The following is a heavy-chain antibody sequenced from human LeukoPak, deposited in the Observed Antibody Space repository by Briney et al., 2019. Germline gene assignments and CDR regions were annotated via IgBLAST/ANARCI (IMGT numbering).Heavy chain of an antibody. Sequence: GRSLRLSCAASGFASSGYWIYCVRQAPGKGLVWLSRINSDGSDTTHADSVKGRFTISRDNAENTLYLQMNSLRAKDTAVYYCARGSAYNYEPLDYRGQGTLVTVSS. CDR2: INSDGSDT. J-gene: IGHJ4*02. V-gene: IGHV3-74*01. CDR1: GFASSGYW. CDR3: ARGSAYNYEPLDY. D-gene: IGHD5-18*01.